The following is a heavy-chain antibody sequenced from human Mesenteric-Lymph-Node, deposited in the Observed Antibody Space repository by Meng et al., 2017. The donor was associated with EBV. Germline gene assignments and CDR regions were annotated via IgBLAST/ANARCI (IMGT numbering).Heavy chain of an antibody. Sequence: ISLKGCGPTLLKPPQTLTLTCTFSGFSLTTRGVRLGWIRQPPGKALEWLALVYWDDYKRYSPSLKNRLTITKDTSKEQVVLTMSNMDPVDTATYFCAHIYTGSGSYYSSPLDYWGQGSLVTVSS. CDR2: VYWDDYK. CDR1: GFSLTTRGVR. V-gene: IGHV2-5*02. D-gene: IGHD3-10*01. J-gene: IGHJ4*02. CDR3: AHIYTGSGSYYSSPLDY.